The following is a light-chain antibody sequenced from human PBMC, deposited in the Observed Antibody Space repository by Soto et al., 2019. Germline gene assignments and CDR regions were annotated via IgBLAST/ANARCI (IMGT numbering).Light chain of an antibody. CDR2: DAS. CDR1: ESVSSNQ. Sequence: VVLTQSPSTLSFSPGERAALSFGVSESVSSNQLAWYQQKPGLAPRLLIYDASSRASGTPERFSGSGSGTGFSLTISSLEPEDSAVYYCQQYGSSPITFGQGTRLEIK. V-gene: IGKV3D-20*01. CDR3: QQYGSSPIT. J-gene: IGKJ5*01.